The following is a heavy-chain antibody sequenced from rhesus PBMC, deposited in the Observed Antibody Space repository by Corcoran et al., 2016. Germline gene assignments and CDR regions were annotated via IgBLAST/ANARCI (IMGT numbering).Heavy chain of an antibody. J-gene: IGHJ6*01. D-gene: IGHD6-31*01. V-gene: IGHV4-173*01. CDR1: GGSISSNY. Sequence: QLQLQESGPGLVKPSETLSLTCAVSGGSISSNYWSWIRQPPGKGLEWIGRISGRGGGTDYNPSLKSRVTISTDTSKNEFSLKLSSVTAADTAVYYCARASGWYYGLDSWGQGVVVTVSS. CDR3: ARASGWYYGLDS. CDR2: ISGRGGGT.